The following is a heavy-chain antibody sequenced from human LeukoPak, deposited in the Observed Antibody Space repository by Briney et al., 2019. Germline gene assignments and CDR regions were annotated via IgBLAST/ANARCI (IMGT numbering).Heavy chain of an antibody. D-gene: IGHD5/OR15-5a*01. J-gene: IGHJ4*02. CDR2: IKQDSSVK. CDR3: ARDPESSAFDL. V-gene: IGHV3-7*01. CDR1: GFTFSTYW. Sequence: GGSLRLSCAASGFTFSTYWMSWVRQTPEKGLEFVANIKQDSSVKNYMDSLKGRSTISRDNARESLYLEINSLRADDTAVYYCARDPESSAFDLWGQGALVTVSS.